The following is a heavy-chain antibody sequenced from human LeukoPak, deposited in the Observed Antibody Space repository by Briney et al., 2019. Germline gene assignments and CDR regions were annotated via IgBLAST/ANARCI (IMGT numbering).Heavy chain of an antibody. CDR1: GYSFTSYW. D-gene: IGHD6-19*01. J-gene: IGHJ4*02. CDR2: IDPSDSYT. Sequence: GESLQISCQGSGYSFTSYWISWVRQMPGKSLEWMGRIDPSDSYTNYSPSFQGHVTISADKSISTAYLQWSSLKASDTAMYYCARLGSTRSGWNGVDYWGQGTLVTVSS. V-gene: IGHV5-10-1*01. CDR3: ARLGSTRSGWNGVDY.